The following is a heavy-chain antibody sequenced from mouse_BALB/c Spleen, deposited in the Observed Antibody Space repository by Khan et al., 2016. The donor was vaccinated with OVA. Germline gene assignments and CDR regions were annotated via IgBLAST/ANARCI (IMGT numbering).Heavy chain of an antibody. CDR1: GYTFTSYV. J-gene: IGHJ3*01. CDR2: INPYNDGT. V-gene: IGHV1S136*01. D-gene: IGHD2-2*01. CDR3: ARRLIYYGYDAGFAY. Sequence: EVQLQQSGPELVKPGASVKMSCKASGYTFTSYVIHWVKQKPGQGLEWIGYINPYNDGTKYNEKFKGKATLTSDKSSSTAYMELSSLTSEDSAVYYCARRLIYYGYDAGFAYWGQGTLVTVSA.